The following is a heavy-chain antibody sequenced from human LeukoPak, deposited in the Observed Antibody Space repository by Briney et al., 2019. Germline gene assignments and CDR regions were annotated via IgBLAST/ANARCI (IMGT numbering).Heavy chain of an antibody. CDR3: ARESPWRAPNWFDP. CDR1: GDSFSSNSAA. Sequence: SQTLSLTCAISGDSFSSNSAAWNWIRQSPSRGLEWLGRTYYRSKWYSDYAVSVKSRITINPDTSKNQFSLQLDSVTPEDTAVYYCARESPWRAPNWFDPWGQGTLVTVSS. CDR2: TYYRSKWYS. D-gene: IGHD5-12*01. J-gene: IGHJ5*02. V-gene: IGHV6-1*01.